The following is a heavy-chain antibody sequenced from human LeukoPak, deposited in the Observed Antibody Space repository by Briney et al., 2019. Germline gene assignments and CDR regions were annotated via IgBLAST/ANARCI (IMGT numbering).Heavy chain of an antibody. D-gene: IGHD3-22*01. J-gene: IGHJ3*02. CDR2: ISGSGGST. Sequence: GGSLRLSCAASGFTFSSYAMSWVRQAPGEGLEWVSAISGSGGSTYYADSVKGRFTISRDNSKNTLYLQMNSLRAEDTAVYYCAKSVVTMIVVVEDAFDIWGQGTMVTVSS. CDR1: GFTFSSYA. CDR3: AKSVVTMIVVVEDAFDI. V-gene: IGHV3-23*01.